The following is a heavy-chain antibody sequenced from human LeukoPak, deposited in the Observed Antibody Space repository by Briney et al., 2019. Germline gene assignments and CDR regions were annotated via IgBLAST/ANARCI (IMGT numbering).Heavy chain of an antibody. D-gene: IGHD3-22*01. CDR2: IYTSGST. CDR3: ARDLYYYDSSGYYLWGFDI. J-gene: IGHJ3*02. CDR1: GGSIRSGSYY. V-gene: IGHV4-61*02. Sequence: SETLSLTCTVSGGSIRSGSYYWSWIRQPAGKGLEGIGRIYTSGSTNYNPSLKSRVTISVDTSKNQFSLKLSSVTAADTAVYYCARDLYYYDSSGYYLWGFDIWGQGTMVTVSS.